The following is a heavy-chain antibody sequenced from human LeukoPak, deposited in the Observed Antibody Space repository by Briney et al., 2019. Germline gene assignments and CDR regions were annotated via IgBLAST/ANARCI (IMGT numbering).Heavy chain of an antibody. V-gene: IGHV3-7*01. CDR1: GFTFSSYL. D-gene: IGHD5-24*01. Sequence: HPGGPLRLSCASSGFTFSSYLMSWVRQARGKGLEWVANRKHDGSEKYYVDSVKGFFTISRDNAKNSLYLQMNSLRAPDTAVYYCARDREMATLFDYWGQGNLVTVSS. CDR3: ARDREMATLFDY. CDR2: RKHDGSEK. J-gene: IGHJ4*02.